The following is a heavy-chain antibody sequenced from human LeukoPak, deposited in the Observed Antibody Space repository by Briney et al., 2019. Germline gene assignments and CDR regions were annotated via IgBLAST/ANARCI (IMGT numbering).Heavy chain of an antibody. CDR1: GFTFNNYG. V-gene: IGHV3-30*18. Sequence: GGSLRLSCAASGFTFNNYGMPWVRQTPGKGLEWVTVISHDGSVKHYADSVKGRFTISRDTSKNTVYLQMNSLRPEDTAVYYCAKEGTTYSSSWFDSWGQGTLVTVSS. CDR3: AKEGTTYSSSWFDS. D-gene: IGHD6-19*01. J-gene: IGHJ5*01. CDR2: ISHDGSVK.